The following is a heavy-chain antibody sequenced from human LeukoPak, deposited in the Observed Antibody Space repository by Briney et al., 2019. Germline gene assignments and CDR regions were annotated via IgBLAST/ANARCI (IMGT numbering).Heavy chain of an antibody. Sequence: GASVKVSCKASGYTFTGYYMHWVRQAPGQGLEWMGWINPNSGGTNYAQKFQGRVTMTRDTSISTAYMELSRLRSEDTAVYYCASATLRCSGGSSYEMDVWGKGTTVTVSS. D-gene: IGHD2-15*01. CDR2: INPNSGGT. J-gene: IGHJ6*04. CDR3: ASATLRCSGGSSYEMDV. V-gene: IGHV1-2*02. CDR1: GYTFTGYY.